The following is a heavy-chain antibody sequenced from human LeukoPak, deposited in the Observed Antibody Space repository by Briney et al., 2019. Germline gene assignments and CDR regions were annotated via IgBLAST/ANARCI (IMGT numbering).Heavy chain of an antibody. CDR1: GYTFTSYY. Sequence: ASVKVSCKASGYTFTSYYMHWVRQAPGQGLEWMGIINPSGGSTSYAQKFQGRVTMTRDMSTSTVYMELSSLRSEDTAVYYCARGGRVYYDSSGYRDLADYWGQGTLVTVSS. V-gene: IGHV1-46*01. CDR2: INPSGGST. D-gene: IGHD3-22*01. J-gene: IGHJ4*02. CDR3: ARGGRVYYDSSGYRDLADY.